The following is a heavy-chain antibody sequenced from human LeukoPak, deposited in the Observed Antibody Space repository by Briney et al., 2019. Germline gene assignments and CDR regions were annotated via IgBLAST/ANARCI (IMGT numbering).Heavy chain of an antibody. CDR3: ARDWHYRDSSGYHWYFDL. CDR1: GGSFSGYY. V-gene: IGHV4-34*01. Sequence: SETLSLTCAVYGGSFSGYYWSWIRQPPGKGLEWIGEINHSGSTNYNPSLKSRITISVDTSKNQFSLKLSSVTAADTAVYYCARDWHYRDSSGYHWYFDLWGRGTLVTVSS. J-gene: IGHJ2*01. D-gene: IGHD3-22*01. CDR2: INHSGST.